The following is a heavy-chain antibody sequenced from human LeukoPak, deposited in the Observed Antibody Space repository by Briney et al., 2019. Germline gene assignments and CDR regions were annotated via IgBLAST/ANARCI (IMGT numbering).Heavy chain of an antibody. D-gene: IGHD3-10*01. CDR1: GFTFSRYW. CDR3: AKDDGSGSYYSDTVFDY. Sequence: GGSLRLSCAASGFTFSRYWMHWVRQAPGKGLVWVSRIITDGSTTDYADSVKGRFTISRDNAKNTLYLQMNSLRVEDTAVYYCAKDDGSGSYYSDTVFDYWGQGTLVTVSS. CDR2: IITDGSTT. J-gene: IGHJ4*02. V-gene: IGHV3-74*01.